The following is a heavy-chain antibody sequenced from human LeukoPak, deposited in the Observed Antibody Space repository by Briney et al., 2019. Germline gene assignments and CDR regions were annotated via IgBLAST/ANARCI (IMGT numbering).Heavy chain of an antibody. Sequence: GASVKVSCKASGYTFTGYYMHWVRQAPGQGLEWMGWINPNSGGTNYAQKFQGRVTMTRDTSISTAYMELSRLRSDDTAVYYCAREKRITMIVVAKKIDAFDIWGQGTMVTVSS. CDR2: INPNSGGT. CDR1: GYTFTGYY. D-gene: IGHD3-22*01. J-gene: IGHJ3*02. CDR3: AREKRITMIVVAKKIDAFDI. V-gene: IGHV1-2*02.